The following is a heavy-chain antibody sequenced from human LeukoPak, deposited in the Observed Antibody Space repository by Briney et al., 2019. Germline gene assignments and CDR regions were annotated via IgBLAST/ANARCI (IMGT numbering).Heavy chain of an antibody. V-gene: IGHV3-30-3*01. CDR2: ISYDGSNK. D-gene: IGHD1-26*01. Sequence: PGGSLRLSCAASGFTFSSYAMHWVRQAPGKGLEWVAVISYDGSNKYYADSVKGRFTISRGNSKNTLYLQMNSLRAEDTAVYYCARDFFRGSYSYDHFQHWGQGTLVTVSS. J-gene: IGHJ1*01. CDR1: GFTFSSYA. CDR3: ARDFFRGSYSYDHFQH.